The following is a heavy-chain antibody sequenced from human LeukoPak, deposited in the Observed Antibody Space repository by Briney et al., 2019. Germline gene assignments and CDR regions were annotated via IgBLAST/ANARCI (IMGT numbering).Heavy chain of an antibody. CDR1: GGSVRSGSYY. J-gene: IGHJ6*02. Sequence: SETLSLTCTVSGGSVRSGSYYWSWIRQPPGKGLEWIGYIYYSGSTNYNPSLRSRVTISVDTSKNQFSLKLSSVTAADTAVYYCARVSVVYGMDVWGRGTTVTVSS. V-gene: IGHV4-61*01. CDR3: ARVSVVYGMDV. CDR2: IYYSGST.